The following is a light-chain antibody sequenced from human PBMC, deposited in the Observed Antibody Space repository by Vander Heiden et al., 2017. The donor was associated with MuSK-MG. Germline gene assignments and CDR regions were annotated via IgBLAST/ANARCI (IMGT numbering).Light chain of an antibody. V-gene: IGLV1-47*01. CDR2: RNN. J-gene: IGLJ3*02. CDR3: AAWEDSLSGRGV. Sequence: QSVLTQPPSASGTPGPRVPISCSGSSSNIGSNYVYWYQQLPGTAPKLLIYRNNQRPSGVPDRFSGSKSGTSASLAISGLRAEDEADYYCAAWEDSLSGRGVFGGGTKLTVL. CDR1: SSNIGSNY.